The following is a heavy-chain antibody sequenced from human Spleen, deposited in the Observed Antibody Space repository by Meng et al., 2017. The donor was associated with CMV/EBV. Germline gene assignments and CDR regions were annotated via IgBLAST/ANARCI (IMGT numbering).Heavy chain of an antibody. CDR2: INSAGTTT. Sequence: GESLKISCAASGFTFSDYWMHWVRQAPGKGLVWFSRINSAGTTTGYADSVKGRFTISRDNAMNTLHLQMNSLRAEDTAVYYCAKDHLLTYSGSYLAANWFDPWGQGTLVTVSS. V-gene: IGHV3-74*01. D-gene: IGHD1-26*01. CDR1: GFTFSDYW. J-gene: IGHJ5*02. CDR3: AKDHLLTYSGSYLAANWFDP.